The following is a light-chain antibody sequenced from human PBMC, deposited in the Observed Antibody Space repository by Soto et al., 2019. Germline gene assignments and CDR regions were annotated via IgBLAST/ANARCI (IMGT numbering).Light chain of an antibody. Sequence: DIQLTQSPSFLSASVGDRVTITCRASQGISSYLAWYQQKPGKAPKLLIYAASTLQSGVPSRFSGSGSGTEFTLTISSLLPEDFATYYCQQLNSYPVGQGTKLEIK. V-gene: IGKV1-9*01. CDR1: QGISSY. CDR2: AAS. CDR3: QQLNSYP. J-gene: IGKJ2*01.